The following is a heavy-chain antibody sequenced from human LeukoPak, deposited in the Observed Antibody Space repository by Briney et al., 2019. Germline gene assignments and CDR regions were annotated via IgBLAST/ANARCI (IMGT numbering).Heavy chain of an antibody. CDR2: IYYSGST. V-gene: IGHV4-59*01. CDR1: GGSISSYY. D-gene: IGHD4-17*01. Sequence: SETLSLTCTVSGGSISSYYWSWIRQPPGKGLEWVGYIYYSGSTNYNPSLKSRVTISVDTSTNQSSLKLSSVPAADTAVYYCASLTTVTTIVWGQGTLVTVSS. CDR3: ASLTTVTTIV. J-gene: IGHJ4*02.